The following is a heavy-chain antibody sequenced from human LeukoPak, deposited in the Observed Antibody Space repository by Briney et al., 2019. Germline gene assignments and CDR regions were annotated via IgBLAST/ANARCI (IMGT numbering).Heavy chain of an antibody. CDR3: ARDSDVSGYYGSSGYYYYYYYMDV. J-gene: IGHJ6*03. CDR1: GGSISSGSYY. Sequence: SQTLSLTCTVSGGSISSGSYYWSWIRQPAGEGLEWIGRIYTSGSTNYNPSLKSRVTISVDTSKNQFSLKLSSVTAADTAVYYCARDSDVSGYYGSSGYYYYYYYMDVWGKGTTVTVSS. D-gene: IGHD3-22*01. CDR2: IYTSGST. V-gene: IGHV4-61*02.